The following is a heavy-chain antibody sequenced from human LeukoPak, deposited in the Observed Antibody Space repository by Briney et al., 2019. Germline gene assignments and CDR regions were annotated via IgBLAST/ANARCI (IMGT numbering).Heavy chain of an antibody. CDR1: GGSISSYY. V-gene: IGHV4-59*08. CDR3: ARQGDYRYPFDS. CDR2: VYYSGST. J-gene: IGHJ4*02. Sequence: ESSETLSLTCTVSGGSISSYYWSWIRQPPGKGLEWIGYVYYSGSTNYNPSLKGRVTISVDTSKNQFSLKLTSVTAADTAVYYCARQGDYRYPFDSWGQGTLVTVSS. D-gene: IGHD3-16*02.